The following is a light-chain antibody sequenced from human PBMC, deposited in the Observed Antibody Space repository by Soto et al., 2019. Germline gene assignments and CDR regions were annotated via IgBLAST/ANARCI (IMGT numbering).Light chain of an antibody. J-gene: IGKJ5*01. CDR3: QQRSNWAIN. Sequence: EIVLTHSPGTLSFSPLERATLSFSSSQSVSSNYLAWYQQKPGQAPRLLIYGASTRATGIPARFSGSGSGTEFTLTISSLQSEDFAVYYCQQRSNWAINFGQGTRLEIK. CDR1: QSVSSNY. V-gene: IGKV3D-20*02. CDR2: GAS.